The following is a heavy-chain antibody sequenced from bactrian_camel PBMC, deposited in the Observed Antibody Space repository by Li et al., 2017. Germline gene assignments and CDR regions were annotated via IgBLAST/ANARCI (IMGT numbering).Heavy chain of an antibody. CDR2: ADDYGRT. CDR1: GGYSYCTYD. CDR3: AAKYGSCYGTFAGFVY. Sequence: HVQLVESGGGSVQAGGSLRLSCAVSGGYSYCTYDMSWYRQAPGKEREFVSGADDYGRTNYSNSVKGRFTISRDNAKNTLYLQMNSLKTEDTAKYYCAAKYGSCYGTFAGFVYWGQGTQVTVS. D-gene: IGHD6*01. V-gene: IGHV3S53*01. J-gene: IGHJ6*01.